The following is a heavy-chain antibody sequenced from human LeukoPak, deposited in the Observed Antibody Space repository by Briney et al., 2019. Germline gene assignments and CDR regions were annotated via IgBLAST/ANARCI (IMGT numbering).Heavy chain of an antibody. Sequence: QAGGSLRLSCTASGYRFGNYFMHWVRQAPGKGLVWVSRINNDGSSTTYADSAKGRFTISRDNAKNTLYLQMNSLRAEDTAVYYCAKVKRYSYGHDYWGQGTLVTVSS. CDR2: INNDGSST. CDR3: AKVKRYSYGHDY. J-gene: IGHJ4*02. V-gene: IGHV3-74*01. CDR1: GYRFGNYF. D-gene: IGHD5-18*01.